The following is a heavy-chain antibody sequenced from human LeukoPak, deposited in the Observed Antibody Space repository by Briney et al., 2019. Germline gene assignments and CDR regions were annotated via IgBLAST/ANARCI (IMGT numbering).Heavy chain of an antibody. D-gene: IGHD6-13*01. CDR1: GYSFITYW. CDR2: IYPADSTA. V-gene: IGHV5-51*01. CDR3: ARRAAGGTYFDY. J-gene: IGHJ4*02. Sequence: GESLKISCQASGYSFITYWIGWVRQMPGKGLEWMGIIYPADSTAHYSPSFQGQVTISVDKSINTAYLQWSRLKASDTAMYYCARRAAGGTYFDYWGQGTLVTVSS.